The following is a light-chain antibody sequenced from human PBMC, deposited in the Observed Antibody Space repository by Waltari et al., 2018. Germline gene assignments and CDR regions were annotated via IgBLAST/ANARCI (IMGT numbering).Light chain of an antibody. J-gene: IGLJ2*01. V-gene: IGLV2-8*01. CDR2: EVS. CDR3: SSYAGSNNLV. Sequence: QSALTQPPSASGSPGQSVTISCTGTSSDVAGFNYVSWYQHHPGKAPKVIIFEVSKRPSGVPDRFTGSKSGNTASLTVSGLQAEDEADYYCSSYAGSNNLVFGGGTKLTVL. CDR1: SSDVAGFNY.